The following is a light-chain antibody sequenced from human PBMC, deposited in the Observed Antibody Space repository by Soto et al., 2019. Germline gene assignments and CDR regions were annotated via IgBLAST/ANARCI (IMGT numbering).Light chain of an antibody. CDR3: QQYGSSPRT. CDR2: GAS. V-gene: IGKV3-20*01. CDR1: QSVSSNS. J-gene: IGKJ1*01. Sequence: EIVLTQSPGTLSLSPGERATLSCRASQSVSSNSLAWYQQRPGQAPRLLIYGASSRATGIPDRFSGSGSGTDFTLTISRLEPEAFAVYYCQQYGSSPRTFGQGTKVEIK.